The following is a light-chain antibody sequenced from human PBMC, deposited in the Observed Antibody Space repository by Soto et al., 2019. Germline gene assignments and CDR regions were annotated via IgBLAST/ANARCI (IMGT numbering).Light chain of an antibody. Sequence: DIPVTKCPSALSASVGDRDTIHCRASQSISRWLAWYQQKPGKAPKALIYDASTLRSGVPSRFSGGGSGTEFTLTISSLQPDDCPTYYCQQSNTYSTLGQGTRLEI. CDR2: DAS. V-gene: IGKV1-5*01. CDR3: QQSNTYST. J-gene: IGKJ5*01. CDR1: QSISRW.